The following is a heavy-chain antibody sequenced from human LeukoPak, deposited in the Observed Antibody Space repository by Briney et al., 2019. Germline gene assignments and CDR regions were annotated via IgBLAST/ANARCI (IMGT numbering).Heavy chain of an antibody. CDR3: ARVRGGVIAVTLFDY. J-gene: IGHJ4*02. D-gene: IGHD6-19*01. V-gene: IGHV3-23*01. CDR2: IGSSGDDT. Sequence: GGSLRLSCAASGFTFSSYAMTWVRQAPGKGLEWVSFIGSSGDDTFYAGSVKGRFTISRDNSKNTLYLQMNSLRVEDTAVYYCARVRGGVIAVTLFDYWGQGTLVTVSS. CDR1: GFTFSSYA.